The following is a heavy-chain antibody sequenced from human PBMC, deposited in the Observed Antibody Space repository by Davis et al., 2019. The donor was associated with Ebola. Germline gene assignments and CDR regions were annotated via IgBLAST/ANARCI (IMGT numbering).Heavy chain of an antibody. CDR1: GLTSSTYL. D-gene: IGHD5-12*01. CDR3: ASGDGRGSSYDMDV. J-gene: IGHJ6*02. CDR2: IKQDGSEK. V-gene: IGHV3-7*03. Sequence: ESLSLTCAVSGLTSSTYLMSRVRQTPGKGPEWVAIIKQDGSEKDYVDSVKGRFTISRDNAKSSLFLHMNSLRAEDTAVYYCASGDGRGSSYDMDVWGQGTTVTVSS.